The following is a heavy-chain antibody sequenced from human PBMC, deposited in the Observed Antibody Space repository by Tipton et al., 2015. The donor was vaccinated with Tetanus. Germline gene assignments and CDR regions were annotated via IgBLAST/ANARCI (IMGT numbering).Heavy chain of an antibody. CDR1: GFTFSSYS. D-gene: IGHD2-21*02. Sequence: SLRLSCAASGFTFSSYSMNWVRQAPGKGLEWVSSISSSSSYIYYADSVKGRFTISRDNAKNSLYLQMNSLRAEDTAVYYCARDLPIVVVTADWYFDLWGRGTLVTVSS. V-gene: IGHV3-21*01. J-gene: IGHJ2*01. CDR2: ISSSSSYI. CDR3: ARDLPIVVVTADWYFDL.